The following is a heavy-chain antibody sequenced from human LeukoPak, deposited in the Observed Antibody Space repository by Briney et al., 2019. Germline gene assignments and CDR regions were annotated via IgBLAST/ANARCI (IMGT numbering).Heavy chain of an antibody. CDR2: ISSSSSTI. CDR3: ARIIGAVAGN. Sequence: PGGSLRLSCAASGFTFSSYSMNWVRQAPGKGLEWVSYISSSSSTIYYADSVKGRFTISRDNAKNSLYLQMNSLRDGDTAVYYCARIIGAVAGNWGQGTLVTVSS. V-gene: IGHV3-48*02. CDR1: GFTFSSYS. J-gene: IGHJ4*02. D-gene: IGHD6-19*01.